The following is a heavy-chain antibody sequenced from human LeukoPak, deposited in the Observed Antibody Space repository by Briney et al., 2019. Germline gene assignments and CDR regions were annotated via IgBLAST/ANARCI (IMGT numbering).Heavy chain of an antibody. V-gene: IGHV4-31*03. CDR1: GGSISSDAYC. CDR2: ISYSGST. CDR3: AAIVLVTAATDY. Sequence: SETLSLTCSVSGGSISSDAYCWSWIRQHPGKGLEWIGYISYSGSTYQNPSLKSRVTISVDTSENQFSLKLRSVTAADPAVYYCAAIVLVTAATDYWGQGTLVTVSS. J-gene: IGHJ4*02. D-gene: IGHD2-2*01.